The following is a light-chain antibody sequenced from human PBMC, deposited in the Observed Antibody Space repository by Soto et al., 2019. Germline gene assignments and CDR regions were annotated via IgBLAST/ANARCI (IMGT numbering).Light chain of an antibody. V-gene: IGKV1-5*03. J-gene: IGKJ1*01. CDR1: QSISPW. Sequence: DIHMTQSPSTLSASVGDRVTITCRASQSISPWLAWYQQKPGKAPKLLIYKASSLGSGVPSRFSGSGSGTEFTLTISSLQPDDFATYYRQHYKTYSRAFGQGTKVEI. CDR3: QHYKTYSRA. CDR2: KAS.